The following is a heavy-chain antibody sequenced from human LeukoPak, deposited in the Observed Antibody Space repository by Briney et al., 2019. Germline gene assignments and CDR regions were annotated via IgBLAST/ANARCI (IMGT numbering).Heavy chain of an antibody. CDR2: IYYSGST. D-gene: IGHD3-3*01. Sequence: SETLSLTCTVSGGSISSSSYYWGWIRQPPGKGLEWIGSIYYSGSTYYNPSLKSRVTISVDTSKNQFSLKLSSVTAADTAVYYCARRTWDFWSGYYTWGQGTLVTVSS. J-gene: IGHJ4*02. CDR3: ARRTWDFWSGYYT. V-gene: IGHV4-39*01. CDR1: GGSISSSSYY.